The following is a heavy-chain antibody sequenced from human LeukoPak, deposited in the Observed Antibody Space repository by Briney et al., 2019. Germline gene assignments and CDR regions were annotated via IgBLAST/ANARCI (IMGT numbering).Heavy chain of an antibody. CDR3: ANVHSRLVTKTGPIDY. CDR1: VVMFSDYA. Sequence: QPGGSLRLSCVASVVMFSDYAMSWVRQAPGKGLEWVSAISGSGGSTYYADSVKGRVTISRDNSKNTLYLQMNSLRAEDTAVYYCANVHSRLVTKTGPIDYWGQGTLVTVSS. V-gene: IGHV3-23*01. J-gene: IGHJ4*02. D-gene: IGHD3-9*01. CDR2: ISGSGGST.